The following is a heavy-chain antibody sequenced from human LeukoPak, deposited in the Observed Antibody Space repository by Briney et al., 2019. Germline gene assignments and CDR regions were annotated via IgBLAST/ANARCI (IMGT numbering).Heavy chain of an antibody. CDR2: IIPILGIA. CDR1: GGTFSSYA. CDR3: ARGSSFYYMDV. D-gene: IGHD6-6*01. J-gene: IGHJ6*03. V-gene: IGHV1-69*04. Sequence: ASVKVSCKASGGTFSSYAISWVRQPPGQGLEWMGRIIPILGIANYAQKFQGRVTITADKSTSTAYMELSSLRSEDTAVYYCARGSSFYYMDVWGKGTTVTVSS.